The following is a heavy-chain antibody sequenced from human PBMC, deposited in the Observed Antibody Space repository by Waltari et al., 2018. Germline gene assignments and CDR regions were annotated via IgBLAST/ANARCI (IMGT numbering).Heavy chain of an antibody. CDR1: GGSISSSSYY. J-gene: IGHJ3*02. CDR3: ARFITGTTPGAFDI. D-gene: IGHD1-7*01. CDR2: IYYSGST. Sequence: QLQLQESGPGLVKPSETLSLTCPVSGGSISSSSYYWGWIRQPPGKGLEWIGSIYYSGSTYSNPSLKSRVTISVDTSKNQFSLKLSSVTAADTAVYYCARFITGTTPGAFDIWGQGTMVTVSS. V-gene: IGHV4-39*07.